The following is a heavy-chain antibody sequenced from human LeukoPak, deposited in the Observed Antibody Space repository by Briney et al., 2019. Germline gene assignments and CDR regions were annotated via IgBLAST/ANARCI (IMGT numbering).Heavy chain of an antibody. J-gene: IGHJ6*03. CDR1: GGSFSAYY. Sequence: SETLSLTCAVSGGSFSAYYWSWIRQSPVKGLEWIGQINHSGSTNYNPSLKSRVTISVDTSKKQFSLKLSSVTAADTAVYYCARLRGSGSYSLYGYYYYMDVWGKGTTVTISS. CDR2: INHSGST. CDR3: ARLRGSGSYSLYGYYYYMDV. D-gene: IGHD3-10*01. V-gene: IGHV4-34*01.